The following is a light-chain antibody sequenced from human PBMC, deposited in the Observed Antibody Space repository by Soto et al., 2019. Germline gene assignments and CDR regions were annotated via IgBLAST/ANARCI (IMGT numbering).Light chain of an antibody. CDR3: AAWDDNLNGPL. V-gene: IGLV1-44*01. CDR2: ADS. J-gene: IGLJ1*01. CDR1: ISNIGTNS. Sequence: QSVLTQPPSASGTPGQRGTISCSGAISNIGTNSVHWYQHLPGTAPKLVIYADSQRPSGVPDRFSGSKSGTSASLAISGLQSEDDADYLCAAWDDNLNGPLFGTGTKVTVL.